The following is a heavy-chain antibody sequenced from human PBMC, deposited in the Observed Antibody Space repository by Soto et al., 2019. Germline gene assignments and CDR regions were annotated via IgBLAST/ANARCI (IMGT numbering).Heavy chain of an antibody. CDR2: IHYSERTSYNSGST. CDR1: GDSMTSSSYY. Sequence: SETLSLTCTVTGDSMTSSSYYWGWIRQPPGKGLEWIGSIHYSERTSYNSGSTYYSPSLKSRATISGDTSKSQFSLKLSSVTAADTAVYCCARHTRNQFDPWGQGTLVTV. V-gene: IGHV4-39*01. J-gene: IGHJ5*02. CDR3: ARHTRNQFDP.